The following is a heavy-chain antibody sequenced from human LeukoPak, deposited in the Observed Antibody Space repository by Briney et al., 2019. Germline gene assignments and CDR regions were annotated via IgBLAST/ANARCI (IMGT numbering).Heavy chain of an antibody. D-gene: IGHD3-3*01. CDR3: ARDRSPDFWSGDYRDAFDI. CDR2: ISGYNGNT. Sequence: GASVKVSCKASGYTFIRYGISWVRQAPGEGREWMGWISGYNGNTKSAQKLQRIVSMTTDTSTRTAYVELRSPRSDDTAVYYCARDRSPDFWSGDYRDAFDIWGQGTMVTVSS. J-gene: IGHJ3*02. V-gene: IGHV1-18*01. CDR1: GYTFIRYG.